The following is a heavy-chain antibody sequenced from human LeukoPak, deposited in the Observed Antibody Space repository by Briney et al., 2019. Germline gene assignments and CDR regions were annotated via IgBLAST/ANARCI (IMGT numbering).Heavy chain of an antibody. V-gene: IGHV4-34*01. CDR1: GGSFSGYY. J-gene: IGHJ4*02. CDR2: INDRGST. D-gene: IGHD3-10*01. Sequence: SETLSLTCAVYGGSFSGYYWSWIRQPPGKGLEWIGEINDRGSTNYNPSLKSRLTISVDTSKNQFSLNLRSVTAADTAVYYCARASMVRGVLNDYWGQGTLVTVSS. CDR3: ARASMVRGVLNDY.